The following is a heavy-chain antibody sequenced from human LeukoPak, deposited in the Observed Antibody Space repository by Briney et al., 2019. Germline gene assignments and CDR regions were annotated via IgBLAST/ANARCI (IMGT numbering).Heavy chain of an antibody. D-gene: IGHD1-26*01. Sequence: GASVKVSCKASGGTFRKYAISWVRQAPGQGLEWMGGINPIIGTATYAQTFQGRVTITPDESTSTASMDLSSLRSEDTAVYYCARWEWEPLRSWFDHWGQGTLVTVSS. CDR1: GGTFRKYA. CDR3: ARWEWEPLRSWFDH. V-gene: IGHV1-69*13. CDR2: INPIIGTA. J-gene: IGHJ5*02.